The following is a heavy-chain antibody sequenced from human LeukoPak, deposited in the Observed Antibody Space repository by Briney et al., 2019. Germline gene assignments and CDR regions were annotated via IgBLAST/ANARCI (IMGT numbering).Heavy chain of an antibody. CDR2: IRSKAYGGTT. CDR3: TSVGAGAFDY. V-gene: IGHV3-49*04. Sequence: GGSLRLSCTASGFTFGDYAMSWVRQAPGKGLEWVGFIRSKAYGGTTEYAASVKGRFTISRDDSNSIAYLQMNSLKTEDTAVYYCTSVGAGAFDYWGQGTLVTVSS. D-gene: IGHD1-26*01. J-gene: IGHJ4*02. CDR1: GFTFGDYA.